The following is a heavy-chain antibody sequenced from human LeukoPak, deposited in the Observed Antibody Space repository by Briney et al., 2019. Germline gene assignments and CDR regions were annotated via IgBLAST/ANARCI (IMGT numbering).Heavy chain of an antibody. Sequence: GGSLRLSCAASGFTFSSYSMNWGRQAPGKGLERGSSISSSSSYIYYADSVKGRFTISRDNAKNSLYLQMNSLRAEDTAVYYCARELVVVVPAAISRSVYMYGMDVWGQGTTVTVSS. D-gene: IGHD2-2*02. J-gene: IGHJ6*02. CDR1: GFTFSSYS. V-gene: IGHV3-21*01. CDR2: ISSSSSYI. CDR3: ARELVVVVPAAISRSVYMYGMDV.